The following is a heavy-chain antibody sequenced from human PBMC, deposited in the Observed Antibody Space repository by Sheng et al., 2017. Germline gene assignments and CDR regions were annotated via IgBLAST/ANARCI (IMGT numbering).Heavy chain of an antibody. J-gene: IGHJ4*02. D-gene: IGHD3-22*01. CDR1: GYTFTSYG. V-gene: IGHV1-18*01. CDR3: ARDRWTHALPPVGPYYYDSSGYFALDY. CDR2: ISAYNGNT. Sequence: QVQLVQSGAEVKKPGASVKVSCKASGYTFTSYGISWVRQAPGQGLEWMGWISAYNGNTNYAQKLQGRVTMTTDTSTSTAYMELRSLRSDDTAVYYCARDRWTHALPPVGPYYYDSSGYFALDYWGQGTLVTVSS.